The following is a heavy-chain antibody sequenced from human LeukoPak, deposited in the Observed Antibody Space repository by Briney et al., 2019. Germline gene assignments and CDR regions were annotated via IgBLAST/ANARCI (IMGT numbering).Heavy chain of an antibody. CDR2: IYYSGST. Sequence: PSETLSLTCTVSGGSISSSSYYWGWIRQPPGRGLEWIGNIYYSGSTYYNPSLKSRVTVSVDTSKNQFSLKLSSVTAADTAVYYCARDVYYGSGLAGGDAFDIWGQGTMVTVSS. V-gene: IGHV4-39*02. J-gene: IGHJ3*02. D-gene: IGHD3-10*01. CDR3: ARDVYYGSGLAGGDAFDI. CDR1: GGSISSSSYY.